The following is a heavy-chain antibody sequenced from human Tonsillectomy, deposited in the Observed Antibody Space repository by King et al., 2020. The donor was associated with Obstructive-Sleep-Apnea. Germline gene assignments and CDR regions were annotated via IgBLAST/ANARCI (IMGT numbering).Heavy chain of an antibody. CDR1: GFTFSSYG. J-gene: IGHJ6*02. CDR3: ARDRSVVNGMDV. V-gene: IGHV3-33*01. Sequence: VQLVESGGGVVQPGRSLRLSCAASGFTFSSYGMHWVRQAPGKGLEWGAVIWYDGSKKYYADSVKGRFTISGDNSKNTLYLQINSLRAEDTAVYYCARDRSVVNGMDVWGQGTTVTVSS. D-gene: IGHD3-22*01. CDR2: IWYDGSKK.